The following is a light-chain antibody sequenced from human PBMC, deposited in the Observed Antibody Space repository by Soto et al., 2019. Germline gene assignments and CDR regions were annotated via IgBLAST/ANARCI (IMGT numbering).Light chain of an antibody. CDR2: KAS. CDR3: QQYNAYAT. V-gene: IGKV1-5*03. Sequence: DIQMTQSPYTLSASVGDRVTITCRASQSISSWLAWYQQKPGKAPKLLIYKASSLASGVPSRFSGSGSGTEFTLTISSLQPDDFATYYCQQYNAYATFGQGTKLEIK. CDR1: QSISSW. J-gene: IGKJ2*01.